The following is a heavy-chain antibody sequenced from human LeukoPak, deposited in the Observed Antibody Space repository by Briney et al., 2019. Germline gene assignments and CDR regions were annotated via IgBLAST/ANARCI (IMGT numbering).Heavy chain of an antibody. CDR1: GGTFSSYA. CDR2: IIPIFGTA. D-gene: IGHD1-14*01. J-gene: IGHJ4*02. Sequence: SVKVSCKASGGTFSSYAISWVRQAPGQGLEWMGGIIPIFGTANYAQKFQGRVTITADESTSTAYMELRSLRSDDTAVYYCASAREPVECDYWGQGTLVTVSS. CDR3: ASAREPVECDY. V-gene: IGHV1-69*13.